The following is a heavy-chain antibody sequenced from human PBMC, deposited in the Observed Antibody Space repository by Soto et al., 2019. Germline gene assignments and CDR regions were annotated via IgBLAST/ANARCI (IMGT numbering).Heavy chain of an antibody. V-gene: IGHV3-33*01. CDR1: GFTFSSYG. D-gene: IGHD6-19*01. CDR3: ARDYSSGWYVYYYYGMDV. Sequence: GGSLRLSCAASGFTFSSYGMHWVRQAPGKGLEWVAVIWYDGNNKYYADSVKGRFTISRDNSKNTLYLQMNSLRAEDTAVYYCARDYSSGWYVYYYYGMDVWGQGTTVTVSS. J-gene: IGHJ6*02. CDR2: IWYDGNNK.